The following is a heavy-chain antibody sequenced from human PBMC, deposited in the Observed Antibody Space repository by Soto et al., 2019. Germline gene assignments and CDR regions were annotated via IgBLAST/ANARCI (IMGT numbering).Heavy chain of an antibody. CDR3: ARDQFTIFGVVNSPGYYYRMDV. D-gene: IGHD3-3*01. CDR2: IYYSGST. J-gene: IGHJ6*02. Sequence: SETLSLTCTVSGGSISSGGYYWSWIRQHPXKGLEWIGYIYYSGSTYYNPSLKSRVTISVDTSKNQFSLKLSSVTAADTAVYYCARDQFTIFGVVNSPGYYYRMDVWGQGTTVTVSS. V-gene: IGHV4-31*03. CDR1: GGSISSGGYY.